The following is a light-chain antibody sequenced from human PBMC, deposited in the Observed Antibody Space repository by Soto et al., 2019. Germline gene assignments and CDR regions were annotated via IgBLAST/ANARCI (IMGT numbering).Light chain of an antibody. Sequence: EXVLTQSPGTLSLSPGEKATLSCRASQSVSSNYLAWYQQKPGQAPRPLIYGASSRAIGIPDRFSGSGSGTDFTLTISRLEPEDFAVYYCQQYGSLPWTFGQGTKV. CDR1: QSVSSNY. CDR3: QQYGSLPWT. V-gene: IGKV3-20*01. J-gene: IGKJ1*01. CDR2: GAS.